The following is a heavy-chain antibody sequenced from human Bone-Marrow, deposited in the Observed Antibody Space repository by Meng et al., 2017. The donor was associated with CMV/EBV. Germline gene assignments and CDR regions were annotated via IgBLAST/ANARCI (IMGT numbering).Heavy chain of an antibody. CDR3: ARGLYADIVATPFGY. D-gene: IGHD5-12*01. J-gene: IGHJ4*02. CDR1: GGTLSSYA. CDR2: IIPIFGTA. Sequence: QVQLVQGGASWRQPGSPVNASTKAVGGTLSSYASRWVRQATGQGLEWMGGIIPIFGTANYAQKFQGRVTITADESTSTAYMELSSLRSEDTAVYYCARGLYADIVATPFGYWGQGTLVTVSS. V-gene: IGHV1-69*12.